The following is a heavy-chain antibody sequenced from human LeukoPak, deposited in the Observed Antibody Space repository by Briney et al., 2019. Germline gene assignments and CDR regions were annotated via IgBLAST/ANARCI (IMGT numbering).Heavy chain of an antibody. CDR2: VFRLQTVRT. Sequence: PSETLSLTCTVSDSSITRTYYWAWFRQPPGKGPERIATVFRLQTVRTFNNPSLEGRVTMSLDPSQNQFSLNLTSVTAADTALYFCARVLHAPYLIDSWGQGTLVTVSS. CDR3: ARVLHAPYLIDS. J-gene: IGHJ4*02. V-gene: IGHV4-38-2*02. CDR1: DSSITRTYY. D-gene: IGHD2-8*01.